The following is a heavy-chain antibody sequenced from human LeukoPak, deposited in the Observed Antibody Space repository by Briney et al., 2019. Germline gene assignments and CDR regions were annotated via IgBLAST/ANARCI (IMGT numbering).Heavy chain of an antibody. Sequence: SETLSLTCAVSGYSLSSDYYWGCIRQPPGKGLEWIGSIYHTGNTYYKPSLKSRITMSVDTSKNQFSLKLRSVTAADTAVYYCARVDYSDSSTYPGNWYFDLWGRGTLVTVSS. CDR3: ARVDYSDSSTYPGNWYFDL. V-gene: IGHV4-38-2*01. D-gene: IGHD3-22*01. CDR1: GYSLSSDYY. CDR2: IYHTGNT. J-gene: IGHJ2*01.